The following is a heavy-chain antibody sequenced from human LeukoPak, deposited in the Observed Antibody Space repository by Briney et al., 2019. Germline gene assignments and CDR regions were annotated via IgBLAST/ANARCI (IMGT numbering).Heavy chain of an antibody. V-gene: IGHV3-23*01. D-gene: IGHD4-17*01. Sequence: GGSLRLSCAASGFTFSSYARSWVRQAPGKGLEWVSAISGSGGSTYYADSVKGRFTISRDNSKNTLYLQMNSLRAEDTAVYYCAKDEDHDYGDYYFDSWGQGTLVTVSS. CDR3: AKDEDHDYGDYYFDS. CDR2: ISGSGGST. CDR1: GFTFSSYA. J-gene: IGHJ4*02.